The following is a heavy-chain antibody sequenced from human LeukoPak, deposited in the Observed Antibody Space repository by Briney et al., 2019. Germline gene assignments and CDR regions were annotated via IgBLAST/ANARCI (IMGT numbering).Heavy chain of an antibody. CDR3: ARDGGSGYAFDI. D-gene: IGHD3-22*01. J-gene: IGHJ3*02. CDR2: ISSNGGST. CDR1: GFTFSSYA. Sequence: GGSLRLSCAASGFTFSSYAMSWVRQAPGKGLEYVSAISSNGGSTYYANSVKGRFTISRDNSKNTLYLQMGSLRAEDMAVYYCARDGGSGYAFDIWGQGTMVTVSS. V-gene: IGHV3-64*01.